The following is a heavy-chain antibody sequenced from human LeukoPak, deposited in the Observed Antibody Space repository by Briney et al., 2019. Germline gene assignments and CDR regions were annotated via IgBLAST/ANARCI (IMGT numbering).Heavy chain of an antibody. Sequence: GGSLRLSCAASGFTFFNYAMSWVRQSPGKGLEWVSIISGSGGNTNYADSVKGRFTISRDNSNNALYLQMNSLRAEDTAVYYCAKDLSYCSGGTCYTSRYYGMDVWGQGTTVTVSS. D-gene: IGHD2-15*01. CDR3: AKDLSYCSGGTCYTSRYYGMDV. CDR1: GFTFFNYA. V-gene: IGHV3-23*01. J-gene: IGHJ6*02. CDR2: ISGSGGNT.